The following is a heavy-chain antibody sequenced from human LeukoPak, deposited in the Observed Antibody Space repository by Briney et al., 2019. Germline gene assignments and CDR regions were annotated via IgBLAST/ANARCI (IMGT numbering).Heavy chain of an antibody. V-gene: IGHV1-8*01. J-gene: IGHJ6*02. CDR2: MNPNSGNT. CDR1: GYTFTSYD. CDR3: ARTPAKLYYDFWSGYLGGNYYYGMDV. D-gene: IGHD3-3*01. Sequence: GASVKVSCKASGYTFTSYDINWVRQATGQGLEWMGWMNPNSGNTGYAQKFQGRVTMTRNTSISTAYMELSSLRSEDTAVYYCARTPAKLYYDFWSGYLGGNYYYGMDVWGQGTTVTVSS.